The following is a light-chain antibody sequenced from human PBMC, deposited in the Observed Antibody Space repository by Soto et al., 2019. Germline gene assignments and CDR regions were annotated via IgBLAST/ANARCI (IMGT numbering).Light chain of an antibody. J-gene: IGKJ1*01. CDR3: MQTVQLPGT. Sequence: DIVMTQTPLSLSVTPGQPAAISCTSSQSLLYSDGKTYLSWYLQKPGPPPQLLIYEVSNRFSGVPDRISGSGSGTDFPLRISRVEAEDVGVYYVMQTVQLPGTFGQGTKGASK. CDR2: EVS. CDR1: QSLLYSDGKTY. V-gene: IGKV2D-29*01.